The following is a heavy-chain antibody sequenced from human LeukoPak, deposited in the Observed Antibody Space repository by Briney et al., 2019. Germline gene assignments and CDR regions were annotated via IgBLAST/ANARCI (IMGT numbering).Heavy chain of an antibody. D-gene: IGHD3-10*01. CDR2: MNPNSGNT. CDR3: ARSAKLTYYHGSGSLNWFDP. V-gene: IGHV1-8*01. J-gene: IGHJ5*02. Sequence: ASVKVSCKASGYTFTSYDINWVRQATGQGLEWMGWMNPNSGNTGYAQKFQGRVTMTRNTSISTAYMELSSLRSEDTAVYYCARSAKLTYYHGSGSLNWFDPWGQGTLVTVSS. CDR1: GYTFTSYD.